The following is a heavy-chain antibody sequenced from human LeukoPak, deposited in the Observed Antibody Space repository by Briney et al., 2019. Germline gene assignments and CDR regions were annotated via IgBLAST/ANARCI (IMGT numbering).Heavy chain of an antibody. CDR2: IWFDGSNK. CDR3: ARDRDWGCSYCSY. V-gene: IGHV3-33*01. CDR1: GFTFRRYV. D-gene: IGHD7-27*01. J-gene: IGHJ4*02. Sequence: SGGSLRLSCAASGFTFRRYVMHWVRQAPGKGLEWVAVIWFDGSNKYYADSVKGRFTVSRDNYKNTLYLQMNSLRAEDTAVYYCARDRDWGCSYCSYWGQGTLVTVSS.